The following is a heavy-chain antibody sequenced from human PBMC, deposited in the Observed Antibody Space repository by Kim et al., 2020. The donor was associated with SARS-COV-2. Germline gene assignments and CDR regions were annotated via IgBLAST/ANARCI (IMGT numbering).Heavy chain of an antibody. V-gene: IGHV3-73*01. Sequence: GGSLRLSCAASGFTFSDSDIHWVRQASGIGLEWVGRIRNKANGYTTTYPVSVKGRFTISRDDSKNTAFLQMNRLKTEDTALYYCTSLSGARNSFDSWGQGTLVTVSS. CDR2: IRNKANGYTT. J-gene: IGHJ4*02. CDR1: GFTFSDSD. CDR3: TSLSGARNSFDS.